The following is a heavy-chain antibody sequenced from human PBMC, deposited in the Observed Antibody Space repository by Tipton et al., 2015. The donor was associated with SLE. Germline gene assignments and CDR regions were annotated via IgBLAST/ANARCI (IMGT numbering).Heavy chain of an antibody. CDR1: GGSFSSNY. CDR2: INHSGST. CDR3: ARSMVRGVLWFDP. D-gene: IGHD3-10*01. V-gene: IGHV4-34*01. Sequence: LRLSCAVYGGSFSSNYWSWIRQPPGKGLEWIGEINHSGSTNYNPSLKSRVTISIDTSKNQFSLKLSSVTAAGTAVYYCARSMVRGVLWFDPWGQGTQVTVSS. J-gene: IGHJ5*02.